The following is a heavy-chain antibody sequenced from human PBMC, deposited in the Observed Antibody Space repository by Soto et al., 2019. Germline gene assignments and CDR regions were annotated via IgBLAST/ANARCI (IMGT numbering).Heavy chain of an antibody. CDR1: GFTFGIYS. CDR2: INGSSSTM. CDR3: ARGDRFRCSGDRCFSDGLFLS. J-gene: IGHJ5*02. Sequence: EVQLVESGGGLVQRGGSLRLSCAASGFTFGIYSMNWVRQAPGKGLEWISYINGSSSTMYYADSVKGRFIISRDNADNSLYLQMHRLRDADTAVYYCARGDRFRCSGDRCFSDGLFLSWGQGTLVTVSS. V-gene: IGHV3-48*02. D-gene: IGHD2-15*01.